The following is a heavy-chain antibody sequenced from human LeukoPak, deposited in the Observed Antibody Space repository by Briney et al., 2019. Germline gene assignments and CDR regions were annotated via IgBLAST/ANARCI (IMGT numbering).Heavy chain of an antibody. D-gene: IGHD3-9*01. CDR3: ARFDWIATHWFDP. V-gene: IGHV4-59*01. Sequence: PSETLSLTCTVSGGSISSYYWSWIRQPPGKGLEWIGYIYYSGSTNYNPSLKSRVTISVDTSKNQFSLKLSSVTAADTAVYYCARFDWIATHWFDPWGQGTLVTVSS. CDR2: IYYSGST. J-gene: IGHJ5*02. CDR1: GGSISSYY.